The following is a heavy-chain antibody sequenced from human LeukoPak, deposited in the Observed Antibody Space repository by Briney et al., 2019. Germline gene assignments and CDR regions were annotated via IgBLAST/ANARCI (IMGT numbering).Heavy chain of an antibody. CDR3: ARHTPYYDFWSGYRDY. Sequence: SETLSLTCTVSGYSISSGYYWGWIRQPPGKGLEWIGSGSTYYNPSLKSRVTISVDTSKNQFSLKLSSVTAADTAVYYCARHTPYYDFWSGYRDYWGQGTLVTVSS. V-gene: IGHV4-38-2*02. CDR2: SGST. J-gene: IGHJ4*02. CDR1: GYSISSGYY. D-gene: IGHD3-3*01.